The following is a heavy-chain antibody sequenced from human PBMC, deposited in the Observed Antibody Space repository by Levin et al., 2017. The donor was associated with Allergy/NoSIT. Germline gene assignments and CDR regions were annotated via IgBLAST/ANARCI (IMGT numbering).Heavy chain of an antibody. D-gene: IGHD1-26*01. CDR3: ARVPSRRAASERYYYYGMDV. Sequence: ASQTLSLTCAVYGGSFSGSYWSWIRQPPGKGLEWIGEINHSGSTNYNPSLKSRVTISVDTSKNQFSLKLSAVTAADTAVYYCARVPSRRAASERYYYYGMDVWGQGTTVTVSS. CDR1: GGSFSGSY. CDR2: INHSGST. J-gene: IGHJ6*02. V-gene: IGHV4-34*01.